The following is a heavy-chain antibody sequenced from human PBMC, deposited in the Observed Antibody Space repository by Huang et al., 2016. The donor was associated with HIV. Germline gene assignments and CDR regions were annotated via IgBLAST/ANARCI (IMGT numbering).Heavy chain of an antibody. V-gene: IGHV1-46*03. CDR3: TTSGDYGRFDH. D-gene: IGHD4-17*01. CDR2: ITPNGGRP. J-gene: IGHJ4*02. Sequence: QVQLVQSGAEVKKPGASVKVSCKASGSTFTRYYFHWVRQDPGQGPEWMGIITPNGGRPTYAQKFQGRFTLTRDTSTTTVYMELTSLRSQDTAVYYCTTSGDYGRFDHWGQGTLVTVSS. CDR1: GSTFTRYY.